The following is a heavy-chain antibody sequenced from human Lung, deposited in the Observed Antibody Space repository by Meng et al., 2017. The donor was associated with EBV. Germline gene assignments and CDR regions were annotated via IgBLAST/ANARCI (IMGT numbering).Heavy chain of an antibody. CDR3: ARVVAGRYNWFDP. CDR1: GGSISSGDYY. D-gene: IGHD6-6*01. Sequence: QVQLQDSGPGLVQPSQTLSLTGTVSGGSISSGDYYWSWIRQPPGKGLEWIGYIYYSGSTYSNASLKSRVTISIDRSKNQFSLKLSSVTAADTAVYYCARVVAGRYNWFDPWGQGTLVTVSS. CDR2: IYYSGST. V-gene: IGHV4-30-4*01. J-gene: IGHJ5*02.